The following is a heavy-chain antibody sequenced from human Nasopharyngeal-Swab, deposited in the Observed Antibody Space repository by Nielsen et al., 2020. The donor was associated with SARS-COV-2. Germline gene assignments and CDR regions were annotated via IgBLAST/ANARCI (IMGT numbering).Heavy chain of an antibody. CDR1: GGSISSSSYY. CDR3: ARDDGYDLLDY. Sequence: SETLSLTCTVSGGSISSSSYYWGWIRQPPGKGLEWIGSIYYSGSTYYNPSLKSRVTISVDTSKNQFSLKLSSVTAADTAVYYCARDDGYDLLDYWGQGTLVTVPQ. CDR2: IYYSGST. D-gene: IGHD5-12*01. J-gene: IGHJ4*02. V-gene: IGHV4-39*07.